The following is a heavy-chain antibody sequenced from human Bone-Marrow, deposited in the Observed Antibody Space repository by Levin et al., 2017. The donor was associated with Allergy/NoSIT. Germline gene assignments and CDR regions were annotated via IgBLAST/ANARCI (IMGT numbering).Heavy chain of an antibody. J-gene: IGHJ4*01. Sequence: GGSLRLSCAASGFRISDYYMDWVRQAPGKGLEWIGVSRDKDRRYTPEYAASLKGRSTISRDDSANSISLHIDSLKTEDTAVYYCCTVIGGSESWTFIHWGRGILVTVSS. D-gene: IGHD3-10*01. CDR1: GFRISDYY. CDR3: CTVIGGSESWTFIH. CDR2: SRDKDRRYTP. V-gene: IGHV3-72*01.